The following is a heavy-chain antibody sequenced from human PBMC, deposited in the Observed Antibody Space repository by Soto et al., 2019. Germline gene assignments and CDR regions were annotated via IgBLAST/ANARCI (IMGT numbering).Heavy chain of an antibody. CDR2: ISWNSGSI. CDR1: GFTFDDYA. D-gene: IGHD3-3*01. CDR3: AKLYYDFWSGYYARYDAFDI. Sequence: EVQLVESGGGLVQPGRSLRLSCAASGFTFDDYAMHWVRQAPGKGLEWVSGISWNSGSIGYADSVKGRFTISRDNAKNSLYLQMNSLRAEDTALYYCAKLYYDFWSGYYARYDAFDIWGQGTMVTXSS. V-gene: IGHV3-9*01. J-gene: IGHJ3*02.